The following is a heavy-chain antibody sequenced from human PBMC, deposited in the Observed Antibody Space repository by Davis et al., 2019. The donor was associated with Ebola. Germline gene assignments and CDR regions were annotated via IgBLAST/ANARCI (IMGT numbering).Heavy chain of an antibody. D-gene: IGHD3-9*01. J-gene: IGHJ3*02. CDR3: ARPYYDILTGFRANAFDI. Sequence: FTFSRDNAKNSLYLQMNSLRAEDTAVYYCARPYYDILTGFRANAFDIWGQGTMVTVSS. V-gene: IGHV3-11*06.